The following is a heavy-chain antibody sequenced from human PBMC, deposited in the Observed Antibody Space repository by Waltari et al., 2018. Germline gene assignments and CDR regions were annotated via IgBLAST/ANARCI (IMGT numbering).Heavy chain of an antibody. CDR2: IKEDGSKE. CDR3: ARDWEGERPNFDY. D-gene: IGHD1-26*01. V-gene: IGHV3-7*04. Sequence: EVQLVESGGGLVEPGGSLRLSCVASGFRFSNSWMSWVRQAPGKGLEWVADIKEDGSKEYYLGSVKGRFTISRDNAKNSVYLQMNSLRPEDTAVYYCARDWEGERPNFDYWGQGTLVTVSS. CDR1: GFRFSNSW. J-gene: IGHJ4*02.